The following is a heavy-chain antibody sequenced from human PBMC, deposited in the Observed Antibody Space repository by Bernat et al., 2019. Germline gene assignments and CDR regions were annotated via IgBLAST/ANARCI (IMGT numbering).Heavy chain of an antibody. CDR1: GLTVSTNY. CDR3: AYAVGSRDGYNLDAFDI. J-gene: IGHJ3*02. CDR2: LYSGGTT. D-gene: IGHD5-24*01. Sequence: EVQLVETGGGLIQPGRSLRLSCAASGLTVSTNYMSWVRQAPGKGLEWVSVLYSGGTTYYADSVKGGFTMTGHNSKNTLYLRLDSLRAEDTAVYYCAYAVGSRDGYNLDAFDIWGQGAMVTVSS. V-gene: IGHV3-53*02.